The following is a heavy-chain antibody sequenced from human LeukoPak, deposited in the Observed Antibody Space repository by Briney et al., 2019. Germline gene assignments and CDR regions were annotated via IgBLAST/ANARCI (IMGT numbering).Heavy chain of an antibody. CDR3: AVYGVPAAAYYYYGMDV. V-gene: IGHV3-23*01. CDR2: ISGSGGST. Sequence: GGSLRLSCAASGFTFSSYAMSWVRQAPGKGLEWVSAISGSGGSTYYADSVKGRFTISRDNSKNTLYLQMNSLRAEDTAVYYCAVYGVPAAAYYYYGMDVWGQGTTVTVSS. J-gene: IGHJ6*02. CDR1: GFTFSSYA. D-gene: IGHD2-2*01.